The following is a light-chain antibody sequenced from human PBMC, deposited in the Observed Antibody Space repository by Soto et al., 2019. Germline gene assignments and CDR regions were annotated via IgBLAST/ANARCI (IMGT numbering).Light chain of an antibody. CDR1: QSVSSY. CDR3: QQRSNWPPTWT. J-gene: IGKJ1*01. CDR2: DAS. Sequence: EIVLSQSPATLSLSPGERATLSCRASQSVSSYLAWYQHIPGQAPRLLIYDASKRATGIPARFSGSGSGTDFTLTISSLEPEDFAVYYCQQRSNWPPTWTCGQGTKVEVK. V-gene: IGKV3-11*01.